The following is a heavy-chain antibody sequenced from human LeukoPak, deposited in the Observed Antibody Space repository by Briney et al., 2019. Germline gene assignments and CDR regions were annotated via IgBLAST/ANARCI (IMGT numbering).Heavy chain of an antibody. J-gene: IGHJ4*02. CDR3: AKDLSGGSYYYFDY. V-gene: IGHV3-33*06. D-gene: IGHD1-26*01. CDR1: GFTFSRYG. CDR2: IWYDGSNK. Sequence: PGRSLTLSCAASGFTFSRYGMHWVRQAPGKGLEWVAVIWYDGSNKYYVDSVEGRFTIFRDDSKNTLYLQMNSLRAEDTAVYYCAKDLSGGSYYYFDYWGQGTLVTVSS.